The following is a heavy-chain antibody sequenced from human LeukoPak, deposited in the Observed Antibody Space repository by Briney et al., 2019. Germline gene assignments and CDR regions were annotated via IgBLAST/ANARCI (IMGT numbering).Heavy chain of an antibody. CDR3: ARGADFGGGIRRNLFDY. J-gene: IGHJ4*02. D-gene: IGHD1-20*01. CDR1: GGSFSGYY. CDR2: INHSGST. V-gene: IGHV4-34*01. Sequence: PSETLSLTCAVYGGSFSGYYWSWIRQPPGKGLEWIGEINHSGSTNYNPSLKSRVTISVDTSKNPFSLKLSSVTAADTAVYYCARGADFGGGIRRNLFDYWGQGTLVTVSS.